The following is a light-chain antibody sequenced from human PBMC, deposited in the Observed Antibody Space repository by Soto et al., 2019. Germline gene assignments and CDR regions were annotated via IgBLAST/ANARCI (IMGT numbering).Light chain of an antibody. CDR1: QSVRNTF. CDR3: QQYASSPLT. Sequence: EIVLTQSPGTLSLSPGDRATLSCRASQSVRNTFLAWYQQKPGQAPRLLIHGASSRATGIPNRFSGSGSGTDFTLTVSRLEPEDFAVYYCQQYASSPLTLGGGTKVEIK. J-gene: IGKJ4*01. CDR2: GAS. V-gene: IGKV3-20*01.